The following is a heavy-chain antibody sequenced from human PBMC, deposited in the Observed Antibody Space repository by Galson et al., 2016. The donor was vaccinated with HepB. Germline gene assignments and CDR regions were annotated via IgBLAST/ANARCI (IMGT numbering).Heavy chain of an antibody. V-gene: IGHV3-7*03. J-gene: IGHJ4*02. D-gene: IGHD4-23*01. CDR3: AREGYGGFDR. CDR1: GFTFNNYW. CDR2: IKQNGREK. Sequence: SLRLSCAASGFTFNNYWMSWVRQAPGKGLEWVANIKQNGREKDYVDSVKGRFTISRDNAQNSLYLQMNSLRAEDTAVYYCAREGYGGFDRWGQGDLVTVSS.